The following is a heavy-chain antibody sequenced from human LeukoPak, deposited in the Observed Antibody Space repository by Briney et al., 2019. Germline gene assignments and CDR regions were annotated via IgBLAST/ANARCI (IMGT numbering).Heavy chain of an antibody. J-gene: IGHJ4*02. CDR2: ISYEEKK. CDR1: GFPFGDYS. CDR3: ARQTPYSGSSVDF. Sequence: GTSLRLSCAASGFPFGDYSMHWVRQAPGKGLEWVTLISYEEKKYYVDSVRGRFTISRDNSRRTLSLQMNSLRPDDTAVYYCARQTPYSGSSVDFWGQGTLVTVSS. D-gene: IGHD6-6*01. V-gene: IGHV3-30*01.